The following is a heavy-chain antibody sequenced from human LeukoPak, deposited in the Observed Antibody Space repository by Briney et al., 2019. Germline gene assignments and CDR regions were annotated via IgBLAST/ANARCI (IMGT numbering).Heavy chain of an antibody. CDR1: GYTLTELS. Sequence: ASVKVSCKVSGYTLTELSMHWVRQAPGKGLEWMGGFDPEDGETIYAQKFQGRVTMTEDTSTDTAYMELSSLRSDDTAVYYCASYDFWSGYSEVDYWGQGTLVTVSS. V-gene: IGHV1-24*01. CDR2: FDPEDGET. CDR3: ASYDFWSGYSEVDY. D-gene: IGHD3-3*01. J-gene: IGHJ4*02.